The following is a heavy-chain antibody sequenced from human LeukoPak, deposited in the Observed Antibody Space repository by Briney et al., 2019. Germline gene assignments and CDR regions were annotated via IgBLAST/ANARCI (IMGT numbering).Heavy chain of an antibody. Sequence: PSETLSLTCAVYGGSFSGYYWSWIRQPPGKGLEWIGEVNHSGSTNYNPSLKSRVTISVDTSKNQFSLKLSSVTAADTAVYYCARSLGSSGIIGYWGQGTLVTVSS. J-gene: IGHJ4*02. CDR3: ARSLGSSGIIGY. CDR2: VNHSGST. D-gene: IGHD1-26*01. V-gene: IGHV4-34*01. CDR1: GGSFSGYY.